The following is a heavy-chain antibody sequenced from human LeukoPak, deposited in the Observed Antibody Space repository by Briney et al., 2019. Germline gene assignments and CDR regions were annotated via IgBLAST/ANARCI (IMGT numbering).Heavy chain of an antibody. CDR3: ARDTYYYDSSGLTTIDY. Sequence: SETLSLTCSVSGYSISSGYQWGWIRQSPGKGLEWLGSINYSGSTYDNRSLKSRVTLSIDTSKNQFSLNVRAVTAADTAVYYCARDTYYYDSSGLTTIDYWGQGTLVTVSS. D-gene: IGHD3-22*01. J-gene: IGHJ4*02. V-gene: IGHV4-38-2*02. CDR1: GYSISSGYQ. CDR2: INYSGST.